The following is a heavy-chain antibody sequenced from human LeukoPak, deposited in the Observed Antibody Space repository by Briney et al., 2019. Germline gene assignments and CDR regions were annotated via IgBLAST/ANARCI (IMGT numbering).Heavy chain of an antibody. CDR1: GYTFTGYY. J-gene: IGHJ4*02. CDR3: ARQTRGGIAAAGSDY. V-gene: IGHV1-2*02. Sequence: ASVKVSCKASGYTFTGYYMHWVRQAPGQGLEWMGWINPNSGGTNYAQKFQGRVTMTRDTSISTAYMELSRLRSDDTAVYYCARQTRGGIAAAGSDYWGQGTLVTVSS. D-gene: IGHD6-13*01. CDR2: INPNSGGT.